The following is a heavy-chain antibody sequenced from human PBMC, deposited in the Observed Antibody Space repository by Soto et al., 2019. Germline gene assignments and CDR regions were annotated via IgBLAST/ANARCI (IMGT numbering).Heavy chain of an antibody. Sequence: GASVKVSCKASGYTFTSYGISWVRQAPGQGLEWMGWISAYNGNTNYAQKLQGRVTMTTDTSTSTAYMGLRSLRSDDTAVYYCARDKVDSNYFRRHYYYYGMDVWGQGTTVTVSS. J-gene: IGHJ6*02. V-gene: IGHV1-18*04. CDR2: ISAYNGNT. CDR3: ARDKVDSNYFRRHYYYYGMDV. D-gene: IGHD4-4*01. CDR1: GYTFTSYG.